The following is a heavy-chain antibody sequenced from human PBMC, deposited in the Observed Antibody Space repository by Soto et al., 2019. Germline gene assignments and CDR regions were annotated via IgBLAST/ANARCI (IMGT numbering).Heavy chain of an antibody. J-gene: IGHJ4*02. CDR3: ARDNGREQYYDSSGYWYYFDY. CDR2: INHRGSA. CDR1: GASVSSTYW. D-gene: IGHD3-22*01. Sequence: PSETLSLTCAVSGASVSSTYWWSWVRQPPGKGPEWIGEINHRGSANYNPSLKSRVTISVDTSKNQFSLKLSSVTAADTAVYYCARDNGREQYYDSSGYWYYFDYWGQGTLVTVPQ. V-gene: IGHV4-4*02.